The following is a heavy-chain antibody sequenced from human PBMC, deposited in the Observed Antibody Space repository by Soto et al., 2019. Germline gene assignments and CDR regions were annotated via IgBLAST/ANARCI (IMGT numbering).Heavy chain of an antibody. D-gene: IGHD4-17*01. J-gene: IGHJ6*02. CDR1: GYTLTELS. V-gene: IGHV1-24*01. CDR2: FDPEDGET. Sequence: VKVSCKVSGYTLTELSMHWVRQAPGKGLEWMGGFDPEDGETIYAQKFQGRVTMTEDTSTDTAYMELSSLRSEDTAAYYCATGNPDYGDYNYYYYGMDVWGQGTTVTVSS. CDR3: ATGNPDYGDYNYYYYGMDV.